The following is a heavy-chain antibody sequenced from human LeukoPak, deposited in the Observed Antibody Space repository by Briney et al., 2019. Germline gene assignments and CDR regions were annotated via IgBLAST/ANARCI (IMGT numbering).Heavy chain of an antibody. D-gene: IGHD6-13*01. V-gene: IGHV1-46*01. CDR2: TNPRGFHA. CDR3: ARSGGDSRSRTYNWFDP. Sequence: GASVNLSCTASGYTFSDYFIHWVRQAPGQGLEWVGITNPRGFHASYAEKFQGRVAMTGDTSTSTVYMELSSLRSEDTAVYYCARSGGDSRSRTYNWFDPWGQGTLVTVSS. J-gene: IGHJ5*02. CDR1: GYTFSDYF.